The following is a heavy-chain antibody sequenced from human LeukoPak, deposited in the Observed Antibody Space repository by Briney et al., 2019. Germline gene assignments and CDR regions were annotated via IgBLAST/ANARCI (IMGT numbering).Heavy chain of an antibody. CDR2: ISYDGSNK. Sequence: GRSLRLSRAASGFTFSSYGMHWVRQAPGKGLEWVAVISYDGSNKYYADSVKGRFTISRDNSKNTLYLQMNSLRAEDTAVYYCAKWGKRGYSYGSVYWGQGTLVTVSS. J-gene: IGHJ4*02. V-gene: IGHV3-30*18. CDR1: GFTFSSYG. CDR3: AKWGKRGYSYGSVY. D-gene: IGHD5-18*01.